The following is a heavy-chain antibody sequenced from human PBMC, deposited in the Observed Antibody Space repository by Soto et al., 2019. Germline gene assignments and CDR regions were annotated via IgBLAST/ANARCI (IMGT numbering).Heavy chain of an antibody. V-gene: IGHV1-46*01. J-gene: IGHJ4*02. CDR2: INPSGGST. CDR1: GYTLTSYY. CDR3: ARTGTGIDAVDY. Sequence: GASVKVSCKASGYTLTSYYMHWVRQAPGQGLEWMGIINPSGGSTSYAQKFQGRVTMTRDTSTSTVYMELSSLRSEDTAVYYCARTGTGIDAVDYWGQGTLVTVSS. D-gene: IGHD1-1*01.